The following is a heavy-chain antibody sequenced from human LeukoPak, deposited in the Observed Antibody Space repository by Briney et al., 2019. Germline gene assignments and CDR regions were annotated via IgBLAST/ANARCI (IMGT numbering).Heavy chain of an antibody. J-gene: IGHJ5*02. CDR1: GYTFTGYY. D-gene: IGHD3-9*01. Sequence: ASVKVSCKASGYTFTGYYMHWVRQAPGQGLEWMGWINPNSGGTNYAQKFQGRVTMTRDTSIRPAYMELSRLRSDDTAVYYCARGLYYDILTGYPSDYNWFDPWGQGTLVTVSS. CDR2: INPNSGGT. V-gene: IGHV1-2*02. CDR3: ARGLYYDILTGYPSDYNWFDP.